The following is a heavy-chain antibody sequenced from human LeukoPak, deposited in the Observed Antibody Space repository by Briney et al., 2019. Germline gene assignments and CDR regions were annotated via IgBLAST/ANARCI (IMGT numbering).Heavy chain of an antibody. Sequence: SETLSLTCTVSGGSIRSYYWSWIRQPPGNGLEWIGYIYFSGSTSYNPSLKSRVTISVDRSKNQFSLKLSSVAAADTAVYYCARGGSSLIYFDYWGQGTLVTVSS. CDR2: IYFSGST. CDR1: GGSIRSYY. V-gene: IGHV4-59*01. J-gene: IGHJ4*02. CDR3: ARGGSSLIYFDY. D-gene: IGHD6-13*01.